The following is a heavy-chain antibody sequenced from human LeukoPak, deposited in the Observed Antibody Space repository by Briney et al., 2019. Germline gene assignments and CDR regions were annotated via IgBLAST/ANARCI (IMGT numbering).Heavy chain of an antibody. J-gene: IGHJ5*02. D-gene: IGHD6-6*01. CDR3: ARSAKPGVHDFDP. CDR1: GFTFSDYY. CDR2: ISGTSTTI. Sequence: KSGGSLRLSCAASGFTFSDYYMSWIRQTPGRGLEWVSYISGTSTTIYYTDSVKGRFTLSRDNAKNSLYLQMNSLRAEDTAVYYCARSAKPGVHDFDPWGQGTLVTVSS. V-gene: IGHV3-11*01.